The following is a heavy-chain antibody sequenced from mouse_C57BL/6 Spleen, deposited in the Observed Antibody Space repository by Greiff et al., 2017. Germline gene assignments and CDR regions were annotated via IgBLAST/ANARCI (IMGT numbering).Heavy chain of an antibody. CDR3: TRPFTTVVATPPWFGY. CDR1: GYTFTDYE. V-gene: IGHV1-15*01. CDR2: IDPETGGT. D-gene: IGHD1-1*01. Sequence: VQLQQSGAELVRPGASVTLSCKASGYTFTDYEMHWVKQTPVHGLEWIGAIDPETGGTAYNQKFKGKAILTADKSSSTAYMELRSLTSEDSAVYYCTRPFTTVVATPPWFGYWGQGTLVTVSA. J-gene: IGHJ3*01.